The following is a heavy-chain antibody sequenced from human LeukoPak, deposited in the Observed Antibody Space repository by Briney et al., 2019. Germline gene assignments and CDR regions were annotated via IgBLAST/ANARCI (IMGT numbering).Heavy chain of an antibody. Sequence: ASVKVSCKASGGTFSSYAISWVRQAPGQGLEWMGRIIPILGIANYAQKFQGRVTITADKSTSTAYMELGSLRSDDTAAYYCARDRGSGTTVPFYYYGMDVWGQGTTVTVSS. D-gene: IGHD4-17*01. CDR1: GGTFSSYA. CDR2: IIPILGIA. V-gene: IGHV1-69*04. J-gene: IGHJ6*02. CDR3: ARDRGSGTTVPFYYYGMDV.